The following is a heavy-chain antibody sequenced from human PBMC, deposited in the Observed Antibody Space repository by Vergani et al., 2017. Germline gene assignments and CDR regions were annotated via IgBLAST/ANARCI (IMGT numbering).Heavy chain of an antibody. D-gene: IGHD6-13*01. CDR1: GYTFTSYA. Sequence: QVQLVQSGSEVKKPGASVEVSCRASGYTFTSYAMNWVRQAPGQGLEWMGWINTNTGNPTYAQGFTGRFVFSLDTSVSTAYLQISSLKAEDTAVYYCARDLQXLVGVRYYYYGMDVWGQGTTVTVSS. V-gene: IGHV7-4-1*02. CDR2: INTNTGNP. CDR3: ARDLQXLVGVRYYYYGMDV. J-gene: IGHJ6*02.